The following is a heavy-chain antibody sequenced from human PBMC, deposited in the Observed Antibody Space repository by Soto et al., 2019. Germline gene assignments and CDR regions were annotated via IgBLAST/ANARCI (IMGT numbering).Heavy chain of an antibody. J-gene: IGHJ4*02. CDR2: ISYHGTSD. CDR3: AKVRGYYSSTWPSY. V-gene: IGHV3-30*18. Sequence: QGQLVESGGGVVQPGRSLRLSCAASGSNFSNYGIHWVRQVPGKGLEWVAVISYHGTSDHYTDSVRGRFTISRDNSKNTVYLPMNSLRAEDTAVYYCAKVRGYYSSTWPSYWGQGTLVTVSS. CDR1: GSNFSNYG. D-gene: IGHD6-13*01.